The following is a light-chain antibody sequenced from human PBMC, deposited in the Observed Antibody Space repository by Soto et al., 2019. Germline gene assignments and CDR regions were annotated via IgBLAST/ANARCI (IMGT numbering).Light chain of an antibody. Sequence: QSVLTQPASVSGSPGQSITISCTGTSSDGGGYNYVSWYQQHPGKAPKLMIYDVSNRPSGVSNRFSGSKSGNTASLTISGLQAEDEADYYCSSYTSSSTLGFGTGTKLTVL. CDR3: SSYTSSSTLG. CDR2: DVS. J-gene: IGLJ1*01. CDR1: SSDGGGYNY. V-gene: IGLV2-14*01.